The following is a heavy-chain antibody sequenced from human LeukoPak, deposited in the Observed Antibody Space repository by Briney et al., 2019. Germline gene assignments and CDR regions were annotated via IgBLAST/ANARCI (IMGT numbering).Heavy chain of an antibody. CDR3: ARDGAEYSSSSGMDV. J-gene: IGHJ6*02. Sequence: ASVKVSCKASGYTFNSYYMHWVRQAPGQGLEWMGIINPSGGSTSYAQKFQGRVTMTRDTSTSTVYMELSSLRSEDTAVYYCARDGAEYSSSSGMDVWGQGTTVTVSS. CDR2: INPSGGST. V-gene: IGHV1-46*02. CDR1: GYTFNSYY. D-gene: IGHD6-6*01.